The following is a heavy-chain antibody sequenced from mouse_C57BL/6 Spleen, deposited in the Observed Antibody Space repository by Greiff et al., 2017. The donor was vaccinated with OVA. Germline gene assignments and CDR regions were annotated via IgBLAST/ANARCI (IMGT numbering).Heavy chain of an antibody. Sequence: EVQLQQSGAELVRPGASVKLSCTASGFNIKDYYMHWVKQRPEQGLEWIGRIDPEDGDTEYAPKFQGKATMTADTSSNTAYLQLSSLTSEDTAVYYCTTGSNWERGFAYWGKGTLVTVSA. J-gene: IGHJ3*01. D-gene: IGHD4-1*01. CDR3: TTGSNWERGFAY. CDR2: IDPEDGDT. V-gene: IGHV14-1*01. CDR1: GFNIKDYY.